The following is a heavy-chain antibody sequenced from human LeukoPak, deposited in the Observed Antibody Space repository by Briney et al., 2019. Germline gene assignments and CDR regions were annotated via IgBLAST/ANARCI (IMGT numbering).Heavy chain of an antibody. Sequence: ASVKVSCKASGYTFTGYYMHWVRQAPGQGLEWMGWINPNSGGTNYAQKFQGRVTMTRDTSISTAYMELSRLRSDDTAVYYCARVEGAPIASGGFDYWGQGTLVTVSS. CDR2: INPNSGGT. D-gene: IGHD1-26*01. J-gene: IGHJ4*02. V-gene: IGHV1-2*02. CDR1: GYTFTGYY. CDR3: ARVEGAPIASGGFDY.